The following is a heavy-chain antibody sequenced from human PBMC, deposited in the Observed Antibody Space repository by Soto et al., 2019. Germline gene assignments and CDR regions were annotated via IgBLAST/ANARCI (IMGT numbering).Heavy chain of an antibody. J-gene: IGHJ5*02. CDR2: IYYSGST. D-gene: IGHD3-22*01. CDR1: GGSISSGGYY. V-gene: IGHV4-31*03. CDR3: AIDXTWGTCYYDSSTYSFENWFDP. Sequence: SENLSLTCTVSGGSISSGGYYWSWIRQHPGKGLEWIGYIYYSGSTYYNPSLKSRVTISVDTSKNQFSLKLSSVTAADTAVYYCAIDXTWGTCYYDSSTYSFENWFDPWGQGTLVTVSS.